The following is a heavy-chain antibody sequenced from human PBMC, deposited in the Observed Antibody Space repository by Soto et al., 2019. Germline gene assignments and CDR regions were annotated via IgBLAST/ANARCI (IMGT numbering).Heavy chain of an antibody. CDR2: IKQDGSEK. D-gene: IGHD5-18*01. CDR3: ARDTHQYSYGYSGTLTGFDY. CDR1: GFTFSSYW. Sequence: GSLRLSCAASGFTFSSYWMSWVRQAPGKGLEWVANIKQDGSEKYYVDSVKGRFTISRDNAKNSLYLQMNSLRAEDTAVYYCARDTHQYSYGYSGTLTGFDYWGQGTLVTVSS. J-gene: IGHJ4*02. V-gene: IGHV3-7*01.